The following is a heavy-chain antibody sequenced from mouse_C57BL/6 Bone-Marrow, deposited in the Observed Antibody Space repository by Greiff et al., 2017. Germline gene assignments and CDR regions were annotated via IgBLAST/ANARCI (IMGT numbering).Heavy chain of an antibody. J-gene: IGHJ3*01. CDR2: IDPETGGT. CDR3: TNLGAY. CDR1: GYTFTDYE. Sequence: LVESGAELVRPGASVTLSCKASGYTFTDYEMHWVKQTPVHGLEWIGAIDPETGGTAYNQKFKGKAILTADKSSSTAYMELRSLTSEDSAVYYCTNLGAYWGQGTLVTVSA. D-gene: IGHD3-1*01. V-gene: IGHV1-15*01.